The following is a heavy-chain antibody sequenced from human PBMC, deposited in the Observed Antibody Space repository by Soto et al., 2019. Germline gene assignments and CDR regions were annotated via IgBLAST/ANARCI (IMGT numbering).Heavy chain of an antibody. J-gene: IGHJ5*02. CDR3: ARAHSYSGARTYYNLMFDP. D-gene: IGHD3-10*01. CDR2: IYHSGTT. CDR1: GGSVSAAGYS. Sequence: SETLSLTCAVSGGSVSAAGYSWSWIRQPPGGGLEWIGYIYHSGTTLYNPSLKTRLTISLDRPNNRFSLTLTPMTAADTAVYYSARAHSYSGARTYYNLMFDPWGQGTQVTVSS. V-gene: IGHV4-30-2*01.